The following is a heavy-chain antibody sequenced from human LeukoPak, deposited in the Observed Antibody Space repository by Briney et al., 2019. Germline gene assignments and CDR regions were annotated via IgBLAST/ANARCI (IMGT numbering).Heavy chain of an antibody. V-gene: IGHV4-39*01. Sequence: SETLSLTCTVSGGSISSSSYYWGWIRQPPGKGLEWIGNIYYSGSTYYNPSLMSRLTISVDTSKNQFSLKLSSVTAADTAVYYCAAIAVAGNFDYWGQGTLVTVSS. CDR1: GGSISSSSYY. D-gene: IGHD6-19*01. CDR3: AAIAVAGNFDY. J-gene: IGHJ4*02. CDR2: IYYSGST.